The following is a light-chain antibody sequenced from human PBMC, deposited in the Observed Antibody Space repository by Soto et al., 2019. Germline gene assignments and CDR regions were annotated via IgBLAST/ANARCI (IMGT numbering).Light chain of an antibody. V-gene: IGKV3-11*01. CDR3: QQRHSWPPTLT. CDR2: DTS. J-gene: IGKJ5*01. Sequence: EIVLQPSQATMSFAPGERSPLYFIALQIVGSFLAWYQQKPGQAPSLLIYDTSIRATGIPATFSGSGSGTDSTLTISSLEPEDFAVYYCQQRHSWPPTLTCGQGTRRALK. CDR1: QIVGSF.